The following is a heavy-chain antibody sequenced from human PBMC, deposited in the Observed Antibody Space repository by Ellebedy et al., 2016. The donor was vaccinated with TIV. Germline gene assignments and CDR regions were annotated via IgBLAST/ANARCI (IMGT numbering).Heavy chain of an antibody. CDR1: EFTFRIYT. V-gene: IGHV3-30-3*01. Sequence: PGGSLRLSCAASEFTFRIYTMPRVRQAPGKGLEWVAVVSYDGSIPFYADSVKGRFTISRDNSKNTLSLQMSSLTTDDTAVHYCAREPPYSYGDFGVWGQGTLVTVSS. D-gene: IGHD4-17*01. J-gene: IGHJ4*02. CDR2: VSYDGSIP. CDR3: AREPPYSYGDFGV.